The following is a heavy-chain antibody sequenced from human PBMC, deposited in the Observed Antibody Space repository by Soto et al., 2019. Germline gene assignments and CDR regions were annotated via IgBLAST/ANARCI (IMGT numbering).Heavy chain of an antibody. CDR2: ISYDGSNK. D-gene: IGHD3-16*02. J-gene: IGHJ3*02. V-gene: IGHV3-30*18. Sequence: GGSLRLSCAASGFTFSSYGMHWVRQAPGKGLEWVAVISYDGSNKYYADSVKGRFTISRDNSKNTLYLQMNSLRAEDTAVYYCAKDLSAWGSYRYRGQQRSDAFDIWGQGTMVTVSS. CDR3: AKDLSAWGSYRYRGQQRSDAFDI. CDR1: GFTFSSYG.